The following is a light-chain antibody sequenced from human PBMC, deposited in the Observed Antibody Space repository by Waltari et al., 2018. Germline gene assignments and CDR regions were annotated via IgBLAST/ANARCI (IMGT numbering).Light chain of an antibody. J-gene: IGKJ1*01. CDR3: QKYGTRPAT. CDR2: DAS. CDR1: QSVSRT. V-gene: IGKV3-20*01. Sequence: EIVLPPSPGPLSLSPGQRATLSCRASQSVSRTLAWYQQKPGQAPRLLIYDASSRATGIPDRFSGSGSGTDFSLTISRLEPEYFAVYYCQKYGTRPATFGQGTKVEVK.